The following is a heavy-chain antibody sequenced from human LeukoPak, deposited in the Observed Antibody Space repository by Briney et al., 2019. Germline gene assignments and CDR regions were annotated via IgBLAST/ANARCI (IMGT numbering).Heavy chain of an antibody. V-gene: IGHV3-13*01. CDR1: GFTFSSYD. CDR3: AKDVGRYCSSTSCLGGAFDI. Sequence: GGSLRLSCAASGFTFSSYDMHWVRQATGKGLEWVSAIGTAGDTYYPGSVKGRFTISRENAKNSLYLQMNSLRAEDMALYYCAKDVGRYCSSTSCLGGAFDIWGQGTMVTVSS. D-gene: IGHD2-2*01. J-gene: IGHJ3*02. CDR2: IGTAGDT.